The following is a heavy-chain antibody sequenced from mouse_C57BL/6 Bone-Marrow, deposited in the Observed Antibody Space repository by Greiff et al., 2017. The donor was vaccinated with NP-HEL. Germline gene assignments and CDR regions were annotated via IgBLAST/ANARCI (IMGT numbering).Heavy chain of an antibody. J-gene: IGHJ1*03. CDR3: ARPLYWYFDV. Sequence: VQLQQSGPVLVKPGASVKMSCKASGYTFTDYYMNWVKQSHGKSLEWIGVINPYNGGTSYNQKFKGKATLTVDKSSSTAYMELNSLTSEDSAVYYCARPLYWYFDVWGTGTTVTVSS. CDR2: INPYNGGT. CDR1: GYTFTDYY. V-gene: IGHV1-19*01.